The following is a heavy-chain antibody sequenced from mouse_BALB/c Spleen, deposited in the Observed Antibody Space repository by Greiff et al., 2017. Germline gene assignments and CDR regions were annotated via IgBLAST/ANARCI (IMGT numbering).Heavy chain of an antibody. CDR1: GFNIKDYY. Sequence: EVQLQQSGAELVRSGASVKLSCTASGFNIKDYYMHWVKQRPEQGLEWIGWIDPENGDTEYAPKFQGKATMTADTSSNTAYLQLSSLTSEDTAVYYCRIYYYGSSPYYYAMDYWGQGTSVTVSS. CDR3: RIYYYGSSPYYYAMDY. V-gene: IGHV14-4*02. J-gene: IGHJ4*01. D-gene: IGHD1-1*01. CDR2: IDPENGDT.